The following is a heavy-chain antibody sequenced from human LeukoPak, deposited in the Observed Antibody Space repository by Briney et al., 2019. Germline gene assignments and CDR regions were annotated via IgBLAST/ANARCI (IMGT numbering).Heavy chain of an antibody. Sequence: ASVKVSCKASGYTFTSYGITWVRQAPGQGLEWMGWISAYNGNTNYAQKVQGRVTMTTDTSTSTAYMELRSLRSDDTAVYYCARGTGAMVMWATFDYWGQGTLVTVFS. CDR2: ISAYNGNT. D-gene: IGHD5-18*01. V-gene: IGHV1-18*01. CDR1: GYTFTSYG. CDR3: ARGTGAMVMWATFDY. J-gene: IGHJ4*02.